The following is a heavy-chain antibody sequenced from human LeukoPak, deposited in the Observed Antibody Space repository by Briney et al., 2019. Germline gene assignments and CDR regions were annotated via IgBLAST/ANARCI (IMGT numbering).Heavy chain of an antibody. CDR2: INHSGST. V-gene: IGHV4-34*01. CDR1: GGSFSGYY. D-gene: IGHD2-15*01. Sequence: SETLSLTCAVYGGSFSGYYWSWIRQPPGKGLEWIGEINHSGSTNYNPSLKSRVTVSEDRSKNQFSLKLISVTAADTAVYYCALFEVVVGSTQDFWGQGTLVTVSS. CDR3: ALFEVVVGSTQDF. J-gene: IGHJ4*02.